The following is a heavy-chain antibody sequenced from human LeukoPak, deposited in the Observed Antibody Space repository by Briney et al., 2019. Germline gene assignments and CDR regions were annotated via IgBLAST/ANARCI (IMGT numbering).Heavy chain of an antibody. V-gene: IGHV3-53*01. CDR1: GFTVSSNY. D-gene: IGHD3-3*01. CDR2: IYSGGST. Sequence: GGSLRLSCAASGFTVSSNYMSWVRQAPGKGLEWVSVIYSGGSTYYADSVKGRFTISRDNSKNTLYLQMNSLRAEDTAVYYCAKDREEYYDFWSGYDHYYYYMDVWGKGTTVTVSS. CDR3: AKDREEYYDFWSGYDHYYYYMDV. J-gene: IGHJ6*03.